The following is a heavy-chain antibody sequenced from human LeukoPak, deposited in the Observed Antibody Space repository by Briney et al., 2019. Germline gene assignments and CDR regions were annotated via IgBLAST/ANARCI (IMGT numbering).Heavy chain of an antibody. Sequence: SVKLSCKASGGTFSSYAISCVRQAPGQRLEWMGRIIPIFGTANSAHNFQGRVTITTDESTTTAYLELSRLRSEDTAVYYCASQPPMVVTPIDWYFDLWGRGTLVTVSS. D-gene: IGHD4-23*01. CDR3: ASQPPMVVTPIDWYFDL. CDR1: GGTFSSYA. J-gene: IGHJ2*01. CDR2: IIPIFGTA. V-gene: IGHV1-69*05.